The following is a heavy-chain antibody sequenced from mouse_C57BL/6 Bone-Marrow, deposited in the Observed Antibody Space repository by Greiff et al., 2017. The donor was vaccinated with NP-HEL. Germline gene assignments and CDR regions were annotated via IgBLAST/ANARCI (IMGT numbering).Heavy chain of an antibody. J-gene: IGHJ4*01. D-gene: IGHD2-5*01. V-gene: IGHV1-64*01. CDR3: ARGGIYSNYFYYYAMDY. CDR2: IHPNSGST. Sequence: QVQLKQPGAELVKPGASVKLSCKASGYTFTSYWMHWVKQRPGQGLEWIGMIHPNSGSTNYNEKFKSKATLTVDKSSSTAYMQLSSLTSEDSAVYYCARGGIYSNYFYYYAMDYWGQGTSVTVSS. CDR1: GYTFTSYW.